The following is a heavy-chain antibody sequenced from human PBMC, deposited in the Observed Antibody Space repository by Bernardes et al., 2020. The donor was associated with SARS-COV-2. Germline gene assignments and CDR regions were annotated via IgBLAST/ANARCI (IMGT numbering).Heavy chain of an antibody. V-gene: IGHV3-48*01. CDR3: ARGWRENSFDY. CDR2: ISSGGDTI. Sequence: GGSLRLSCVCSGFIFTTYSMSWVRKAPGKGLEWLLFISSGGDTIHDADSVRGRFTVSRDDAKNSVYLQMNSLRAEDTAVYYCARGWRENSFDYWGQGALVTVSS. CDR1: GFIFTTYS. D-gene: IGHD2-15*01. J-gene: IGHJ4*02.